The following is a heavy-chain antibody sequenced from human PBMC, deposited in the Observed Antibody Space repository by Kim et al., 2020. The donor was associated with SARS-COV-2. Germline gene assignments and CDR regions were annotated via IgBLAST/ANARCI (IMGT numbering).Heavy chain of an antibody. CDR1: GGSFSGYY. J-gene: IGHJ4*02. Sequence: SETLSLTCAVYGGSFSGYYWSWIRRPPGKGLEWIGEINHSGSTNYNPSLKSRVTISVDTSKNQFSLKLSSVTAADTAVYYCARGLGIAAAGNWGQGTLVT. CDR3: ARGLGIAAAGN. V-gene: IGHV4-34*01. D-gene: IGHD6-13*01. CDR2: INHSGST.